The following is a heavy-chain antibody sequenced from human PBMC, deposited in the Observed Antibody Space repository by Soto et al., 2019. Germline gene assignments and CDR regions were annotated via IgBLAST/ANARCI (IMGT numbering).Heavy chain of an antibody. V-gene: IGHV1-18*01. Sequence: QVQLVQSGAEVKKPGASVKVSCKASGYTFTSYGSSWVRQAPGQGLEWMGWISAYNGNTNYAQKLQGRVTMTTDTSTSTAYMELRSLRSDDTAVYYCARDYAPYYYDSSGYYPFDYWGQGTLVTVSS. CDR3: ARDYAPYYYDSSGYYPFDY. J-gene: IGHJ4*02. D-gene: IGHD3-22*01. CDR1: GYTFTSYG. CDR2: ISAYNGNT.